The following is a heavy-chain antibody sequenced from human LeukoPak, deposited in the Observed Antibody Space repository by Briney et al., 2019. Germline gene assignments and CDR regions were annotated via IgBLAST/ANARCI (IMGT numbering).Heavy chain of an antibody. CDR2: IFHTGQT. Sequence: SETLSLTCAVSGGSLSSGDFHWRCIRQPPGKGLEWIGYIFHTGQTSYNPSLNRPITISVNMSNNQLFLRLTPVTAADTGVYYCARGFYAAGSHFVYWGQARLVAV. D-gene: IGHD3-10*01. J-gene: IGHJ4*02. CDR1: GGSLSSGDFH. CDR3: ARGFYAAGSHFVY. V-gene: IGHV4-30-2*01.